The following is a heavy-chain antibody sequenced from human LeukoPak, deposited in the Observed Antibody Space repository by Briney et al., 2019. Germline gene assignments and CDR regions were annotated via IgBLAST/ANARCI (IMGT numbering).Heavy chain of an antibody. CDR2: ILYDGSNK. D-gene: IGHD3-10*01. V-gene: IGHV3-33*01. J-gene: IGHJ4*02. CDR3: SSDLADGSGSYYSFDY. Sequence: PGRSLRLSCAASGFTFSSYGMHWVRQAPGKGLEWVADILYDGSNKKYADSVKGRLTIYRDNSKNTLYLQMKCLRAEDPAVSFCSSDLADGSGSYYSFDYCGQGTLVTVSS. CDR1: GFTFSSYG.